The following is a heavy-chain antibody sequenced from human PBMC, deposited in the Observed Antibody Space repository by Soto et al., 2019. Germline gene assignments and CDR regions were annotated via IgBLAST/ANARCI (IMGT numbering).Heavy chain of an antibody. CDR1: GFTVSSNY. J-gene: IGHJ6*02. V-gene: IGHV3-66*01. CDR2: IYSGGST. D-gene: IGHD4-17*01. Sequence: EVQLVESGGGLVQPGGSLRLSCAASGFTVSSNYMSWVRQAPGKGMEWVSVIYSGGSTYYADSVKGRFTISRDNSKNTLFLQMNSLRTRGTGVFYCARDCRNTGGMDVWGQGTTVTVSS. CDR3: ARDCRNTGGMDV.